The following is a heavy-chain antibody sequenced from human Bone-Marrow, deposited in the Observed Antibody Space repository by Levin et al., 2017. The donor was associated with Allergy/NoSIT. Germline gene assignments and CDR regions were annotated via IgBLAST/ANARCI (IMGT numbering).Heavy chain of an antibody. V-gene: IGHV3-30-3*01. J-gene: IGHJ4*02. D-gene: IGHD1-26*01. Sequence: GGSLRLSCAASGFTFSSYAMHWVRQAPGKGLEWVAVISYDGSNKYYADSVKGRFTISRDNSKNTLYLQMNSLRAEDTAVYYCARDRTPIVGATNLDYWGQGTLVTVSS. CDR1: GFTFSSYA. CDR3: ARDRTPIVGATNLDY. CDR2: ISYDGSNK.